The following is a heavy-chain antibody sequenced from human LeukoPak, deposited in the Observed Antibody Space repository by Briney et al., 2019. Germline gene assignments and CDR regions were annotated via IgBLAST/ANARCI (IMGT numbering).Heavy chain of an antibody. CDR1: GFTLSTYD. D-gene: IGHD3-10*01. V-gene: IGHV3-13*01. CDR3: AREMSGSNDAFDI. J-gene: IGHJ3*02. CDR2: IYEAGNT. Sequence: AGGSLRLSCAASGFTLSTYDMHWVRHVTGEALEWVSMIYEAGNTYYTGSVKGRFAISRESAKNSLYLQMHGLTAGDTAVYYCAREMSGSNDAFDIWGPGTMVTVSS.